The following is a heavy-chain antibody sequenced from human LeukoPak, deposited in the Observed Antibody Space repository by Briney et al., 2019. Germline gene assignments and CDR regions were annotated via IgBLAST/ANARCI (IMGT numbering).Heavy chain of an antibody. CDR3: ARVGSSTNGEIDY. CDR2: IHYTGNT. D-gene: IGHD2-2*01. J-gene: IGHJ4*02. V-gene: IGHV4-61*01. CDR1: NGSINFVSYY. Sequence: SETLSLTCTVSNGSINFVSYYWSWIRQPPGTGLEWLGYIHYTGNTIYNPSLKSRVTISVDTSKNQFSLKLSSVTAADTAVYYCARVGSSTNGEIDYWGQGTLVTVSS.